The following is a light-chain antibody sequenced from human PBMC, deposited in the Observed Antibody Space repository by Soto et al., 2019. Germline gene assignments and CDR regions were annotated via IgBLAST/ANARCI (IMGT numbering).Light chain of an antibody. CDR2: SDD. J-gene: IGLJ1*01. CDR3: AAWNDNPNGPGYV. CDR1: SSNIGSNS. V-gene: IGLV1-44*01. Sequence: QSVLTQPPSASGTPGQRVTISCSGSSSNIGSNSVNWYQRLPGTAPRLLIYSDDQRPSGIPDRFSGSKPGTSASLAISGLQSEDEADYFCAAWNDNPNGPGYVFGTGTKLTVL.